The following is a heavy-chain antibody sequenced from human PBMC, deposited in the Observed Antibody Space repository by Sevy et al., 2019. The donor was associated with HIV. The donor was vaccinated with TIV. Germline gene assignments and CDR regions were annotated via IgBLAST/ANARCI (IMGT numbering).Heavy chain of an antibody. V-gene: IGHV1-18*01. CDR2: ISTYNSIT. Sequence: ASVKVSCKASGYTFTTYGITWVRQAPGQGLEWMGWISTYNSITNYAQKLQCRVTITTDPSTSTAYMELRSLRSDDTAVYYCARSTQVAGRNNWFDPWGQGTLVTVSS. J-gene: IGHJ5*02. CDR3: ARSTQVAGRNNWFDP. D-gene: IGHD6-19*01. CDR1: GYTFTTYG.